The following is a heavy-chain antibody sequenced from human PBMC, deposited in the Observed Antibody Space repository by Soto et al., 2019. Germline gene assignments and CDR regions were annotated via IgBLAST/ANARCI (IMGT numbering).Heavy chain of an antibody. CDR3: ARPRAMVHDAMDV. J-gene: IGHJ6*02. D-gene: IGHD5-18*01. V-gene: IGHV5-10-1*01. CDR2: IDPTDSYT. Sequence: PGESLKISCKGSGYTFTSYWVSWVRQTPGKGLEWMGRIDPTDSYTNYSPSFRGHVTISVDKSISTVYLQWSRMRASDTAIYYCARPRAMVHDAMDVWGQGTTVTVS. CDR1: GYTFTSYW.